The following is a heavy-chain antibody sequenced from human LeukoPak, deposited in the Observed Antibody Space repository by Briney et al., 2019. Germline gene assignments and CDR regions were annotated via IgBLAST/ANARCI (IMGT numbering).Heavy chain of an antibody. CDR3: AKDHPGLFVYGMDV. CDR1: GFTFSSYV. CDR2: MSDDGSNK. Sequence: GGSLRLSCVASGFTFSSYVMHWVRQAPGKGLEWVAVMSDDGSNKYNADSVKGRFTISRDNSKNSLYLQMNSLRTEDTALYYCAKDHPGLFVYGMDVWGQGTTVTVSS. J-gene: IGHJ6*02. V-gene: IGHV3-30*18. D-gene: IGHD2-21*01.